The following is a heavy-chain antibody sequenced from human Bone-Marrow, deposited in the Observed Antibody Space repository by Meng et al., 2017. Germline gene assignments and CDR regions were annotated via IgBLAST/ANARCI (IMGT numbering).Heavy chain of an antibody. J-gene: IGHJ4*02. D-gene: IGHD3-22*01. V-gene: IGHV4-39*06. CDR2: IYYSGST. Sequence: SETLSLTCTVSGGSISSSSYYWGWIRQPPGKGLEWIGSIYYSGSTYYNPSLKSRVTISVDTSKNQFAQKQSSVTAADTAGYYCARVATRRYYDSSGYYDYWGQGTLVTVSS. CDR1: GGSISSSSYY. CDR3: ARVATRRYYDSSGYYDY.